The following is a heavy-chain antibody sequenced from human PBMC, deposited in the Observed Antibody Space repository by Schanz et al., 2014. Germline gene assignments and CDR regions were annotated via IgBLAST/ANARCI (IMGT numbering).Heavy chain of an antibody. D-gene: IGHD2-2*01. V-gene: IGHV3-23*04. CDR1: GFTVSSNH. CDR3: AKDSCSSTTCYGYGMDV. CDR2: ISGGGGTR. J-gene: IGHJ6*02. Sequence: VQLVESGGGVVQPGRSLRLSCAVSGFTVSSNHMSWVRQAPGKGLEWVSGISGGGGTRNYADSVKGRFTVFRDNSKRTLYLEINDPRAEDTAVYYCAKDSCSSTTCYGYGMDVWGQGSTVTVSS.